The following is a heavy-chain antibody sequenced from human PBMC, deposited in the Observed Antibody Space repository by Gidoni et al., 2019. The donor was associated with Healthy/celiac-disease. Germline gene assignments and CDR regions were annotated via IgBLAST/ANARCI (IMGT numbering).Heavy chain of an antibody. V-gene: IGHV4-4*07. CDR1: GGSISSYY. CDR3: ARGFIPIFGVVDSWYDWFDP. J-gene: IGHJ5*02. D-gene: IGHD3-3*01. CDR2: IYTSGST. Sequence: QVQLQESGPGLVKPSETLSLTCTVSGGSISSYYWSWIRQPAGKGLEWIGRIYTSGSTNYNPALKSRVTMSVDTSKNQFSLKLSSVTAADTAVYYCARGFIPIFGVVDSWYDWFDPWGQGTLVTVSS.